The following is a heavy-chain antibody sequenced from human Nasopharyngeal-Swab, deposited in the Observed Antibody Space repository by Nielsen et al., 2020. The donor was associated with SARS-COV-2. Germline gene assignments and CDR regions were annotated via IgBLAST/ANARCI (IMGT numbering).Heavy chain of an antibody. D-gene: IGHD4-17*01. CDR2: ISGSGGST. CDR1: GFTFRSYA. CDR3: AKDLATVSGYYYGMDV. Sequence: GESLKISCAASGFTFRSYAMSWVRQAPGKGLEWVSAISGSGGSTYYADSVKGRFTISRDNSKNTLYLQMNSLRAEDTAVYYCAKDLATVSGYYYGMDVWGQGTTVTVSS. V-gene: IGHV3-23*01. J-gene: IGHJ6*02.